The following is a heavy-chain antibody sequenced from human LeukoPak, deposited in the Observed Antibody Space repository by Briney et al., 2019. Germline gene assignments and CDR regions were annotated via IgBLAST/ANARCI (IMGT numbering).Heavy chain of an antibody. CDR1: GYSFNSYDTYG. D-gene: IGHD5-24*01. CDR3: ARDSLGATTKELDH. J-gene: IGHJ5*02. CDR2: ISAYNGDT. Sequence: ASVKVSCKASGYSFNSYDTYGISWVRQAPGQGLEWMGWISAYNGDTEYAQKFQGRVTMTTDTSTNTAYMELRSLRSEDTAVYYCARDSLGATTKELDHWGQGTLVTVSS. V-gene: IGHV1-18*01.